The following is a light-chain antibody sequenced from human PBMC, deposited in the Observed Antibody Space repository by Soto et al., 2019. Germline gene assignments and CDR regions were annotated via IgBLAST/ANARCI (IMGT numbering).Light chain of an antibody. CDR2: DAS. CDR3: QQYYSFPIT. CDR1: QSISSW. J-gene: IGKJ5*01. V-gene: IGKV1-5*01. Sequence: DIQMTQSPSTLSASVGDRVTITCRASQSISSWLAWFQQKPGKAPKLLMYDASNLQSGVPSRFSGSGSGTDFTLTISCLQSEDFATYYCQQYYSFPITFGQGTRLEIK.